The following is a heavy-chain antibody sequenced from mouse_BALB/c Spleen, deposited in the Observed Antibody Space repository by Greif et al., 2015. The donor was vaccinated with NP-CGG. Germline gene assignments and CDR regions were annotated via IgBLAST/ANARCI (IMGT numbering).Heavy chain of an antibody. V-gene: IGHV1S81*02. Sequence: QVQLKQSGAELVRPGASVKLSCKASGYTFTSYWMHWVKQRPGQGLEWIGEINPSNGRTNYNEKFKSKATLTVDKSSSTAYMQLSSLTSEDSAVYYCARSYYGSSTAWFAYWGQGTLVTVSA. D-gene: IGHD1-1*01. CDR2: INPSNGRT. J-gene: IGHJ3*01. CDR1: GYTFTSYW. CDR3: ARSYYGSSTAWFAY.